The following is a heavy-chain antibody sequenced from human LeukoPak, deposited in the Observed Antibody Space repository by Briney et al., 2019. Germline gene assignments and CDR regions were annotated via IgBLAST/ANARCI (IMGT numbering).Heavy chain of an antibody. J-gene: IGHJ4*02. CDR1: GFFLSRYT. V-gene: IGHV3-21*04. CDR2: ISSGSTYI. D-gene: IGHD3-22*01. CDR3: AKRGYSSGYSYYFDY. Sequence: GGSLRLSCAASGFFLSRYTMNWVRQAPGKGLEWVSSISSGSTYINYADSMKGRFTISRDNAKSSLYLQMSSLRAEDTAVYYCAKRGYSSGYSYYFDYWGQGALVTVSA.